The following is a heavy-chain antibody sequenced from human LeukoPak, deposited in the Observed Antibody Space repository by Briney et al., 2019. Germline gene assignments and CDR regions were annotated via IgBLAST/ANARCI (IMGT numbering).Heavy chain of an antibody. D-gene: IGHD5-12*01. J-gene: IGHJ5*02. CDR3: ARKPRGPYSGYDWGLVLNWFDP. Sequence: SQTLSLTCTVSGGSISSGSYYWSWIRQPAGKGLEWIGRIYTSGSTNYNPSLKSRVTISVDTSKNQFSLKLGSVTAADTAVYYCARKPRGPYSGYDWGLVLNWFDPWGQGTLVTVSS. CDR2: IYTSGST. CDR1: GGSISSGSYY. V-gene: IGHV4-61*02.